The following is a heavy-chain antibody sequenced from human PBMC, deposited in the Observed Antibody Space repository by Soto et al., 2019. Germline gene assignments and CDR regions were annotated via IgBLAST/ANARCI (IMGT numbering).Heavy chain of an antibody. Sequence: QVLLQESGPGLVKPSQTLSLTCSVSGASITTTGHYWTWIRQHPGKGLEWIGYFYYSGNTYSNPSLRSRVTISGDTSKNQFSLRLTAVTAPDTAVYYCAREVSVLGGLDSWGQGTLVTVSS. V-gene: IGHV4-31*03. J-gene: IGHJ4*02. CDR2: FYYSGNT. D-gene: IGHD3-16*01. CDR3: AREVSVLGGLDS. CDR1: GASITTTGHY.